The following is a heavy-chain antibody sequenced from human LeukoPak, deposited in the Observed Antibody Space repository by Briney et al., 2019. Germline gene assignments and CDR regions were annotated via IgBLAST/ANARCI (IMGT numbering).Heavy chain of an antibody. J-gene: IGHJ6*02. CDR3: AGSSWIHYYYYGMDV. V-gene: IGHV4-34*01. CDR2: INHSGST. Sequence: SETLSLTCAVYGGSFSGYYWSWIRQPPGKGLEWIGEINHSGSTNYNPSLKSRVTISVDTSKNQFSLKLSSVTAVDTAMYYCAGSSWIHYYYYGMDVWGRGTTVTVSS. CDR1: GGSFSGYY. D-gene: IGHD6-13*01.